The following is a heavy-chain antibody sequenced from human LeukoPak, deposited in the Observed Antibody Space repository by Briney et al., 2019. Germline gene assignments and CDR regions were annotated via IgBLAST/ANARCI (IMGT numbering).Heavy chain of an antibody. CDR2: IYPGDSDT. CDR3: ARARDYFDSSGYFDY. CDR1: GYSFTSYW. J-gene: IGHJ4*02. D-gene: IGHD3-22*01. V-gene: IGHV5-51*01. Sequence: GESLKISCKGSGYSFTSYWIGWVRQMPGKGLEWMGIIYPGDSDTRYSPSFQGQVTISADKSISTAYLQWSSLKASDTAMYYCARARDYFDSSGYFDYWGQGTLVTVSS.